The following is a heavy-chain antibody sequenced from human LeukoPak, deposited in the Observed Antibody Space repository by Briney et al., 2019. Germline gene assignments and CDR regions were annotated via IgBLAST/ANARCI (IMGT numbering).Heavy chain of an antibody. V-gene: IGHV3-23*01. CDR2: ISGSGGST. CDR3: AEEVGNTYPTFDY. J-gene: IGHJ4*02. D-gene: IGHD1-26*01. Sequence: GGSLRLSCAASGFTFSNYVMSWGRQAPGKGLEWVSSISGSGGSTYYADSVKGRFTISRDNSKNTLYLQMNSLRVEDTAVYYCAEEVGNTYPTFDYWGQGTLVTVSS. CDR1: GFTFSNYV.